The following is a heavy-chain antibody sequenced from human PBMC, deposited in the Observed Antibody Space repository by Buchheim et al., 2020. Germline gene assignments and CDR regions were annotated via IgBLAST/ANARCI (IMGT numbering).Heavy chain of an antibody. D-gene: IGHD6-13*01. CDR3: AKFDSSSWLPDY. Sequence: EVQLLESGGGLVQPGGSLRLSCAASGFTFSSYAMSWVRQAPGKGREWVSAISGSGGSTYYADSGKGRLTISRDNSKNKLSLQMNSLRAEDTAIYYCAKFDSSSWLPDYWGQGTL. V-gene: IGHV3-23*01. CDR2: ISGSGGST. J-gene: IGHJ4*02. CDR1: GFTFSSYA.